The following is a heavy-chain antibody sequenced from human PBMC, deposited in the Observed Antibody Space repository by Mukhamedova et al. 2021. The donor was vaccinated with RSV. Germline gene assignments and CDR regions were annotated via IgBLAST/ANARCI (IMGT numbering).Heavy chain of an antibody. D-gene: IGHD2-2*01. V-gene: IGHV4-59*08. CDR2: YYSGST. CDR3: ARLPDCTSSICYRGAFDI. Sequence: YYSGSTNYNPSLKSRVTISVDTSKNQFSLKLNSVTAADTAVYYCARLPDCTSSICYRGAFDIWGQGTMVTVSS. J-gene: IGHJ3*02.